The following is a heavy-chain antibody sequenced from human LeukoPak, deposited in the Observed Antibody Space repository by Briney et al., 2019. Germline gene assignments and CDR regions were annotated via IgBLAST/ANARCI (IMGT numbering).Heavy chain of an antibody. D-gene: IGHD6-13*01. CDR2: IKDDGSEK. CDR3: ARDGWIAAAGY. J-gene: IGHJ4*02. CDR1: TFTFSSYW. V-gene: IGHV3-7*01. Sequence: GGSLRLSCAASTFTFSSYWMSWVRQAPGKGLEWVATIKDDGSEKFYVDSVSGRFTISRDNAKNSLYLQMNSLRAEDTAVYYCARDGWIAAAGYWGQGTLVTVSS.